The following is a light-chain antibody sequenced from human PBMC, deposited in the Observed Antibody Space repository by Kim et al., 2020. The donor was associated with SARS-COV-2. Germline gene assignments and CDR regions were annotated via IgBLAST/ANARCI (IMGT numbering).Light chain of an antibody. CDR1: QSVSSY. Sequence: SPGEEAALSARASQSVSSYLAWYQQKPGQAPRLLINDASNRATGIPARFSGSGSGTDFTLTISSREPEDFAVYYCEQRSNWPPWTFGQGTKVDIK. CDR3: EQRSNWPPWT. CDR2: DAS. V-gene: IGKV3-11*01. J-gene: IGKJ1*01.